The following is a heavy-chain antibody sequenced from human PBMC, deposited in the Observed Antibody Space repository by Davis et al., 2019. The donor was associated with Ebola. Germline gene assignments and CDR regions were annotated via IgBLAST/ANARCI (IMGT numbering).Heavy chain of an antibody. CDR2: ISPTSNTI. CDR3: ARAQYYFDF. D-gene: IGHD2/OR15-2a*01. Sequence: GESLKISCAASGFTFSTYGMNWVRQAPGKGLEWISSISPTSNTIFYADSVKGRFTISRDNAKNSLYLQMNSLRDDDTAIYFCARAQYYFDFWGQGSQVTVSS. J-gene: IGHJ4*02. CDR1: GFTFSTYG. V-gene: IGHV3-48*02.